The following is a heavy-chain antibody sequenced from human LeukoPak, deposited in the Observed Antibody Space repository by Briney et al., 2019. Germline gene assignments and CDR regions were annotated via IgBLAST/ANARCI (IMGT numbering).Heavy chain of an antibody. Sequence: PSETLSLTCTVSGGSISSYYWSWIRQPAGKGLEWIGRIYTSGSTNYNPSLKSRVTMSVDTSKNQFSLKLSSVTAADTAVYYCARLTGEQLATVNNRYHYIAVWGKGTAVTVSS. D-gene: IGHD6-6*01. J-gene: IGHJ6*03. V-gene: IGHV4-4*07. CDR3: ARLTGEQLATVNNRYHYIAV. CDR1: GGSISSYY. CDR2: IYTSGST.